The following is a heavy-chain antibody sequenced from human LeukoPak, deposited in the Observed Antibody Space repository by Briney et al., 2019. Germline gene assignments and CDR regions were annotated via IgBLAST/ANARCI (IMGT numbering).Heavy chain of an antibody. Sequence: ASVKVSCKASGYTFTSYYMHWVRQAPGQGLEWMGIINPSGGSTSYAQKFQGRVTMTRDTSTSTVYMELSSLRSEDTAVYYCASKTAYYYDGNAFDIWGQGTMVTVSS. CDR1: GYTFTSYY. J-gene: IGHJ3*02. V-gene: IGHV1-46*01. D-gene: IGHD3-22*01. CDR3: ASKTAYYYDGNAFDI. CDR2: INPSGGST.